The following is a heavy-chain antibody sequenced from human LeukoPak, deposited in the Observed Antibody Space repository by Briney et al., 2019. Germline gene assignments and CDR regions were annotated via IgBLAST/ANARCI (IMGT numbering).Heavy chain of an antibody. Sequence: GGSLRLSCAASEFTFSSYWMSWVRQAPGKGLEWVANIKQDGSEKYYVDSVKGRFTISRDNAKNSLYLQMNSLRAEDTAVYYCAKDRRYSSGWYAPYFDYWGQGTLATVSS. CDR2: IKQDGSEK. CDR1: EFTFSSYW. J-gene: IGHJ4*02. CDR3: AKDRRYSSGWYAPYFDY. D-gene: IGHD6-19*01. V-gene: IGHV3-7*03.